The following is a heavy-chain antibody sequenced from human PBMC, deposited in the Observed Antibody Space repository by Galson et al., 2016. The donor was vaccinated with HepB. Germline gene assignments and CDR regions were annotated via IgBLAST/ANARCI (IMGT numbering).Heavy chain of an antibody. D-gene: IGHD5-12*01. CDR1: GGTFSNYA. CDR3: AGGRGYSGPHFYYYEMDV. CDR2: IIPIFVTP. J-gene: IGHJ6*02. Sequence: SVKVSCKASGGTFSNYAISWVRQAPGQGLEWMGGIIPIFVTPNYAQKFQGKVTISAGESTSTAYMELSSLRFEDTAVYYCAGGRGYSGPHFYYYEMDVWGQGTTVTVSS. V-gene: IGHV1-69*13.